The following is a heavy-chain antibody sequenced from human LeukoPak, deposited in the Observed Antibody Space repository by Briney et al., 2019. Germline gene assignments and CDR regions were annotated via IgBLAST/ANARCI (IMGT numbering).Heavy chain of an antibody. CDR3: ARDQVAVAVTIDY. Sequence: ASVKVSCKASGGTFSSYAISWVRQAPGQGLEWMGGIIPIFGTANYAQKFQGRVTITADKSTSTAYMELRSLRSDDTAVYYCARDQVAVAVTIDYWGQGTLVTVSS. CDR2: IIPIFGTA. J-gene: IGHJ4*02. V-gene: IGHV1-69*06. CDR1: GGTFSSYA. D-gene: IGHD6-19*01.